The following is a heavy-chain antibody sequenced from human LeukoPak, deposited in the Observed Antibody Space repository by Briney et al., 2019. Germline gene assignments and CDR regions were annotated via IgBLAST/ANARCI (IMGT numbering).Heavy chain of an antibody. CDR2: INAGNGNT. V-gene: IGHV1-3*01. Sequence: ASVKVSCKASGYTFTSYAMHWVRQAPGQRLEWMGWINAGNGNTKYSQKFQGRVTITRDTSASTAYMELSSLRSEDTAVYYCARETYYYDSSGPQDYWNFDLWGRGTLVTVSS. CDR3: ARETYYYDSSGPQDYWNFDL. J-gene: IGHJ2*01. D-gene: IGHD3-22*01. CDR1: GYTFTSYA.